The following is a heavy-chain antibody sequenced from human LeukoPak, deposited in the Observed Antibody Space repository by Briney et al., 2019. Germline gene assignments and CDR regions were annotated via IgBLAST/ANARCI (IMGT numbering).Heavy chain of an antibody. J-gene: IGHJ4*02. V-gene: IGHV4-34*01. Sequence: PSETLSLTCAAYGGSFSGYYWSWIRQPPGKGLEWIGEIHHSGSTNYNPSLKSRVTISIDTSKNQFSLKVNSVTAADTAVYYCARDNPYGSGTDYWGQGTLVTVSS. D-gene: IGHD3-10*01. CDR2: IHHSGST. CDR3: ARDNPYGSGTDY. CDR1: GGSFSGYY.